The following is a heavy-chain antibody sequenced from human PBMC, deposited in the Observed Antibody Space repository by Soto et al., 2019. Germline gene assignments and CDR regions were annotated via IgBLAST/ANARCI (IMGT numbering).Heavy chain of an antibody. V-gene: IGHV3-23*04. CDR2: ISGSGGST. CDR1: GFTVRTNY. J-gene: IGHJ4*02. D-gene: IGHD1-20*01. Sequence: EEQLVESGGGLIQPGGSLRLSCAASGFTVRTNYMSWVRQAPGKGLEWVSAISGSGGSTYYADSVKGRFTISRDNTKNTLYLQMNSLKADDTAVYYCAKGYLKVGPDYWGQGTLVTVSS. CDR3: AKGYLKVGPDY.